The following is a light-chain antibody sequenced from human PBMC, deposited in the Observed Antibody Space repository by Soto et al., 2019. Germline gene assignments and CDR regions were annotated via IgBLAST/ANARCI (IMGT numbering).Light chain of an antibody. V-gene: IGKV1-33*01. J-gene: IGKJ3*01. CDR2: DAS. CDR1: KDISNY. Sequence: DIQMTQSPSSLSASVGDRVTITCQASKDISNYLNWYQQKTGKAPKLLIYDASNLETGVPSRFSGSGSGTDFTFTISRLQPEDIATYYCQQYDNLPFTFGPGTKVDIK. CDR3: QQYDNLPFT.